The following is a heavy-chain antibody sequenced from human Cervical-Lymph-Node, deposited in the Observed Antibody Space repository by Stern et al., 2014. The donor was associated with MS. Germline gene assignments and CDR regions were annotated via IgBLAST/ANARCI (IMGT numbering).Heavy chain of an antibody. CDR3: ARAVRELGT. CDR1: GFTFSNYW. D-gene: IGHD1-7*01. J-gene: IGHJ5*02. CDR2: IKTDGSEK. V-gene: IGHV3-7*01. Sequence: EVQLVGSGGGLVQPGESLRLSCAVSGFTFSNYWMTWVRQAPGMGLVWVSSIKTDGSEKSYVASLKGRFTISRDNATNSMYLQMNSLRAEDTAVYYCARAVRELGTWGQGTLVTVSS.